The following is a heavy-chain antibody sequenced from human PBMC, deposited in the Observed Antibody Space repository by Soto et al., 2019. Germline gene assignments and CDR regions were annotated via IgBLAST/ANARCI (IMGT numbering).Heavy chain of an antibody. CDR3: AKDGVARNGDWDWFDP. Sequence: EVQLLESGGGLVQPGGSVRLSCAASGFTFRNYAMTWVRQAPGKGLEWVSSIHGEGAGTYYADSVKGRFTVSRDDSKETLSLQMGSLRVDDTAVYYCAKDGVARNGDWDWFDPWGQGTLVTVAS. CDR1: GFTFRNYA. CDR2: IHGEGAGT. J-gene: IGHJ5*02. D-gene: IGHD6-19*01. V-gene: IGHV3-23*01.